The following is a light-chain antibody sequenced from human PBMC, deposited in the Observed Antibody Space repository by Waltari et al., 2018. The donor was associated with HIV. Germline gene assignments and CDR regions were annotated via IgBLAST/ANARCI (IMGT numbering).Light chain of an antibody. J-gene: IGKJ1*01. CDR3: QQYNDWRRVT. CDR1: QSVRSN. Sequence: EIVMTQSPATLSVSPGERATLSCRASQSVRSNLAWYQQKPGQAPRLLIYGASTRATGIPARFSGSGSGTEFTLTISSLQSEDFAVYYCQQYNDWRRVTFGQGTKVEIQ. V-gene: IGKV3-15*01. CDR2: GAS.